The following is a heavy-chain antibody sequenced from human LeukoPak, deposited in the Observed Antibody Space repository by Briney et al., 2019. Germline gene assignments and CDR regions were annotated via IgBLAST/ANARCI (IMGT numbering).Heavy chain of an antibody. CDR3: ARGFRDYVWGSYRPHNRFDP. J-gene: IGHJ5*02. Sequence: ASVKVSCKASGYTFTGYYMHWVRQAPGQGLEWMGRINPNSGGTNYAQKFQGRVTMTRDTSISTAYMELSRLRSDDTAVDYCARGFRDYVWGSYRPHNRFDPWGQGTLVTVSS. CDR2: INPNSGGT. V-gene: IGHV1-2*06. CDR1: GYTFTGYY. D-gene: IGHD3-16*02.